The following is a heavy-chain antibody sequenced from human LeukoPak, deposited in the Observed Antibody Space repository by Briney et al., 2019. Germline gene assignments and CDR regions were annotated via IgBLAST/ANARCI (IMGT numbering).Heavy chain of an antibody. CDR2: IYPGDSDT. V-gene: IGHV5-51*01. CDR1: GDSFTSYW. CDR3: ARLGYSSSWTPEFDY. D-gene: IGHD6-13*01. Sequence: GGSLQISFKGAGDSFTSYWIGWGRRMAGKGGEWRGIIYPGDSDTRYNPSFQRQVPISAHKSISTAYLQWSSLKASDTAMYYCARLGYSSSWTPEFDYWGQGTLVTVSS. J-gene: IGHJ4*02.